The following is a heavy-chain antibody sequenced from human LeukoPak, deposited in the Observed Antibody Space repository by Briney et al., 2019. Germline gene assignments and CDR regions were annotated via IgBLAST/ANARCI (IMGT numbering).Heavy chain of an antibody. CDR2: ISDSGGDT. Sequence: GGSLRLSCAASGFTFSTYAMSWVRQAPGKGLEWVSGISDSGGDTYYADSVKGRFTISRDNSKNTLYPQMNSLRAEDTAVFYCAKEHLLYQVTHQIDYWGQATLVTVSS. CDR1: GFTFSTYA. V-gene: IGHV3-23*01. CDR3: AKEHLLYQVTHQIDY. D-gene: IGHD2-2*02. J-gene: IGHJ4*02.